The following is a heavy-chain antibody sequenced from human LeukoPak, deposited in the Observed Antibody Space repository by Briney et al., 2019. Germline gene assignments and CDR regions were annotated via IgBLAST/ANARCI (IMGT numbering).Heavy chain of an antibody. D-gene: IGHD1-14*01. J-gene: IGHJ2*01. V-gene: IGHV4-34*01. Sequence: PSETLSLTCAVQGASLRGSYWSWIRQPPGKGLQWIGQIDHSGSTHSIPSLKSRVTISLDTSQSQVSLKVNSVTAADTAVYFWARGGNGWYFDLWGRGTLVTVSS. CDR1: GASLRGSY. CDR2: IDHSGST. CDR3: ARGGNGWYFDL.